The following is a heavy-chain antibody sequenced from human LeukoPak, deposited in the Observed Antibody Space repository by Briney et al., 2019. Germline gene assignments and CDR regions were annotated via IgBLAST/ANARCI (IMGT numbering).Heavy chain of an antibody. D-gene: IGHD5-12*01. Sequence: GGSLRLSCAASGFTFKIYAMHWVRQAPGKGLEWVSYISSSSSTIYYADSVKGRFTISRDNAKNSLYLQMNSLIAEDTAVYYCARTAVKLDIVATIILAYWGQGTLVNVSS. CDR2: ISSSSSTI. CDR3: ARTAVKLDIVATIILAY. CDR1: GFTFKIYA. V-gene: IGHV3-48*04. J-gene: IGHJ4*02.